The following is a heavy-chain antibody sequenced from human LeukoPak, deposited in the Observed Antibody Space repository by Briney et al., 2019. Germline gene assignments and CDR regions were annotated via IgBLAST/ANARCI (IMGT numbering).Heavy chain of an antibody. CDR2: INPNSGGT. CDR3: ASKEGRFLEWLPVYYYYGMDV. CDR1: GYTFTGYY. J-gene: IGHJ6*02. D-gene: IGHD3-3*01. V-gene: IGHV1-2*02. Sequence: ASVKVSCKASGYTFTGYYMHWVRQAPGQGLEWMGWINPNSGGTNYAQKFQGRVTMTRDTSISTAYMELSRLRSDDTAVYYCASKEGRFLEWLPVYYYYGMDVWGQGTTVTVSS.